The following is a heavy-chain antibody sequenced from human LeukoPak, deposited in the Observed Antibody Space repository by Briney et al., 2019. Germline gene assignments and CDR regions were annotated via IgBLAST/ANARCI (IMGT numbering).Heavy chain of an antibody. D-gene: IGHD3-22*01. CDR1: GFTFSSYA. CDR3: AKDDYYDSSGYFDY. CDR2: ISYDGSNK. Sequence: GGSLRLSCAASGFTFSSYAMHWVRQAPGKGLEWVAVISYDGSNKYYADSVKGRFTISRDNSKNTLYLQMNSLRAEDTAVYYCAKDDYYDSSGYFDYWGQGTLVTVSS. J-gene: IGHJ4*02. V-gene: IGHV3-30-3*01.